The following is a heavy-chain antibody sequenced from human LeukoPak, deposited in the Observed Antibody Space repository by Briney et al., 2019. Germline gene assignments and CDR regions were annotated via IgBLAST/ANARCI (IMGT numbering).Heavy chain of an antibody. Sequence: PGGSLRLSCAASGFTFSDYYMSWIRQAPGKGLERVSYITSSCSTIYYADSVKGRFTIPRNNAKNSLCLQMNSLRAEDTAVYYCAREGPWWYCSGGSCRYYYGMDVWGQGTTVTVSS. CDR3: AREGPWWYCSGGSCRYYYGMDV. CDR1: GFTFSDYY. V-gene: IGHV3-11*01. J-gene: IGHJ6*02. D-gene: IGHD2-15*01. CDR2: ITSSCSTI.